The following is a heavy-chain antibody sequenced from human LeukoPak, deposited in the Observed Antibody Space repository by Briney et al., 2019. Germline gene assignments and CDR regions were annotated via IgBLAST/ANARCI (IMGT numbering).Heavy chain of an antibody. V-gene: IGHV4-30-2*01. D-gene: IGHD2-21*02. CDR2: IYHSGST. J-gene: IGHJ4*02. CDR3: ARFPCGGDCYSDY. Sequence: SETLSLTCTVSGGSISSYSWSWIRQPPGKGLEWIGYIYHSGSTYYNPSLKSRVTISVDRSKNQFSLKLSSVTAADTAVYYCARFPCGGDCYSDYWGQGTLVTVSS. CDR1: GGSISSYS.